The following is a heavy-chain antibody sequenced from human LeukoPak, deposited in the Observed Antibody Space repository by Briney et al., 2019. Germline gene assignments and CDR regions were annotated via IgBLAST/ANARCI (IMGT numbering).Heavy chain of an antibody. CDR3: ARSTGNWYFDL. Sequence: PGGSLRLSCAASGFTFSIYSMNCVCQAPGKGLEGVSSISSSSSYISYADSVKGRFTISRDNDKNSLYLQMNSLRAEDTAVYYCARSTGNWYFDLWGRGTLVTVSS. CDR1: GFTFSIYS. CDR2: ISSSSSYI. V-gene: IGHV3-21*06. J-gene: IGHJ2*01.